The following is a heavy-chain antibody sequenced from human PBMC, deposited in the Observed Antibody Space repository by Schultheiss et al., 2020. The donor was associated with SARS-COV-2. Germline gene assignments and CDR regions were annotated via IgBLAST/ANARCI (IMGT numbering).Heavy chain of an antibody. V-gene: IGHV3-21*01. CDR1: GFTFGTYN. CDR3: VSFGASGDSLLDS. Sequence: GGSLRLSCAASGFTFGTYNMHWVRQAPGKGLEFVASIRSSGRDIYYADSMQGRFTVSRDNANNSLYLQMHSLRAEDTAVYYCVSFGASGDSLLDSWGQGMLVTVSS. D-gene: IGHD4-17*01. J-gene: IGHJ4*02. CDR2: IRSSGRDI.